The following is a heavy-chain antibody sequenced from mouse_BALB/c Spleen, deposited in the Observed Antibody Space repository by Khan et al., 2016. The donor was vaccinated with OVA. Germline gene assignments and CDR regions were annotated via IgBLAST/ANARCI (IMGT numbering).Heavy chain of an antibody. J-gene: IGHJ3*01. CDR1: GYSFTGYY. Sequence: LVMTGASVKISCKASGYSFTGYYMHWVKQSHGKSLEWIGYISCYNGSTTYNQKFKGKATFTVDTSSSTVYMQFNSLTSEDSAVYYCARGDYYGSSSFAYWGQGTLVTVSA. D-gene: IGHD1-1*01. CDR3: ARGDYYGSSSFAY. CDR2: ISCYNGST. V-gene: IGHV1S34*01.